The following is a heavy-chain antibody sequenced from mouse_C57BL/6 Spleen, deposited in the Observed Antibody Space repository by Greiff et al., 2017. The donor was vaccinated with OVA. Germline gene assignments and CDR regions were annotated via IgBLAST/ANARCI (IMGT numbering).Heavy chain of an antibody. D-gene: IGHD1-1*01. Sequence: EVMLVESGGGLVKPGGSLKLSCAASGFTFSDYGMHWVRQAPEKGLEWVAYISSGSSNIYYADTVKGRFTISRDKAKNTLFLQMTSLRSEDTAMYYCVYGSSFYAMDYWGQGTSVTVSS. CDR3: VYGSSFYAMDY. J-gene: IGHJ4*01. V-gene: IGHV5-17*01. CDR1: GFTFSDYG. CDR2: ISSGSSNI.